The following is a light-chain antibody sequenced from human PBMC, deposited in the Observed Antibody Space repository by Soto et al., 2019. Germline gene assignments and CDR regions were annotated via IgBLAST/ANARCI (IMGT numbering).Light chain of an antibody. V-gene: IGKV3-20*01. Sequence: EIVLTQSTGTLSFSPGERATLSCRASQSVSNNYLAWYQQKPGQAPRLLIYGASNRATGIPDRFSGSGSGTDFTLTISRLEPEDFAVYYCQQYGSSGTFGQGTKVDIK. CDR3: QQYGSSGT. CDR1: QSVSNNY. J-gene: IGKJ1*01. CDR2: GAS.